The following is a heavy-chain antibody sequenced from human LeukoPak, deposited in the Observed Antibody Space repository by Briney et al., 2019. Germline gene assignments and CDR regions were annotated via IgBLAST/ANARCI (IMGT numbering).Heavy chain of an antibody. D-gene: IGHD4-11*01. J-gene: IGHJ4*02. V-gene: IGHV4-59*01. CDR1: GGSISSYY. CDR3: ARSYSNYDYFDY. Sequence: TSETLSLTCTVSGGSISSYYWSWIRQPPGKGLEWIGYIYYSGSTNYNPSLKSRVTISVDTSKNQFSLKLSSVTAADTAVYYCARSYSNYDYFDYWGQGTLVTVSS. CDR2: IYYSGST.